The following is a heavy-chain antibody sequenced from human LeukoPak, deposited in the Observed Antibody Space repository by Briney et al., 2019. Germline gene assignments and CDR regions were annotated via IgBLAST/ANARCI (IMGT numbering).Heavy chain of an antibody. CDR2: MNPNSGNT. V-gene: IGHV1-8*02. J-gene: IGHJ4*02. D-gene: IGHD6-19*01. CDR1: GYTFTSYD. CDR3: ARSYSSGWEKSDFDY. Sequence: ASVKVSCKASGYTFTSYDINWVRQATGQGLEWMGWMNPNSGNTGYEQKFRGRVTMTRNTSISTAYMELSSLRSEDTAVYYCARSYSSGWEKSDFDYWGQGTLVTVSS.